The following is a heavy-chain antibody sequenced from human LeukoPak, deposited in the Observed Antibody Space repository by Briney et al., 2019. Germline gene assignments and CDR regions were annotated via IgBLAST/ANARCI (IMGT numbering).Heavy chain of an antibody. Sequence: SETLSLTCTVSGVSISSHYWSWIRQPPGKGLEWIGYIYYSGSTNYNPSLKSRVTISVDTSKSQFSLKLRSVTAADTAVYYCARVSGGNSDYFDHWGQGTLVTVSS. CDR1: GVSISSHY. J-gene: IGHJ4*02. V-gene: IGHV4-59*08. CDR3: ARVSGGNSDYFDH. D-gene: IGHD2-21*01. CDR2: IYYSGST.